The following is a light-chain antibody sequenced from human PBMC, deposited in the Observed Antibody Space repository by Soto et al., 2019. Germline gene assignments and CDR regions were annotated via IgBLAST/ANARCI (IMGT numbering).Light chain of an antibody. CDR3: QHYGSSPYT. V-gene: IGKV3-20*01. Sequence: EIVLTQSPGTLSLSPGERATLSCRASQRIGSSFLAWYQQIPGQAPRLLISFGSKRATDIPDRFSGSGSWTEFTLTISRLEPEDFAVYYCQHYGSSPYTFGQGTKLEIK. CDR2: FGS. CDR1: QRIGSSF. J-gene: IGKJ2*01.